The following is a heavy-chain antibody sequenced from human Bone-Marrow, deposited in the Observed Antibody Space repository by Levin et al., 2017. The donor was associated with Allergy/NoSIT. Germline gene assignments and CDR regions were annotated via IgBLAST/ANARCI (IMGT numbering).Heavy chain of an antibody. CDR1: GFSVSDSY. V-gene: IGHV3-53*01. J-gene: IGHJ6*02. CDR2: IYSGGNT. Sequence: PGGSLRLSCAASGFSVSDSYMAWVRQAPGRGLEWVSIIYSGGNTYDADAVRGRFTISKDNSQNGLFLQMSSLRAEDTAIYYCATMSSPSYYYALDVWGRGTTVTVSS. CDR3: ATMSSPSYYYALDV.